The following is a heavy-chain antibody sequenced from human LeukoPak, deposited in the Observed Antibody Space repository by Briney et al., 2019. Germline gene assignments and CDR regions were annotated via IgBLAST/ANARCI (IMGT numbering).Heavy chain of an antibody. Sequence: PSETLSLTCTVSGGSISSSSYYWGWIRQPPGKGLEWIGSIYYSGSTYYNPSLKSRVTISVDTSKNQFSLKLSSVTAADTAVYYCARVAGDIVLMVYANETEGDYFDYWGQGTLVTVSS. J-gene: IGHJ4*02. V-gene: IGHV4-39*07. CDR3: ARVAGDIVLMVYANETEGDYFDY. CDR2: IYYSGST. D-gene: IGHD2-8*01. CDR1: GGSISSSSYY.